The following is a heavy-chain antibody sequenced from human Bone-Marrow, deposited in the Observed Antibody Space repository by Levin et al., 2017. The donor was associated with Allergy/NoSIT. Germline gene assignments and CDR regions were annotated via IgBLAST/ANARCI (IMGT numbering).Heavy chain of an antibody. CDR2: IKSKTDGGTT. D-gene: IGHD2-2*01. V-gene: IGHV3-15*01. CDR1: GFTFSNAW. J-gene: IGHJ6*02. CDR3: TTSRGCSSTSCYARGDYYGMDV. Sequence: GGSLRLSCAASGFTFSNAWMSWVRQAPGKGLEWVGRIKSKTDGGTTDYAAPVKGRFTISRDDSKNTLYLQMNSLKTEDTAVYYCTTSRGCSSTSCYARGDYYGMDVWGQGTTVTVSS.